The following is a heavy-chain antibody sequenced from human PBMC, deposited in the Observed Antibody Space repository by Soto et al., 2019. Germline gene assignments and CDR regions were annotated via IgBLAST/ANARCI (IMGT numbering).Heavy chain of an antibody. D-gene: IGHD2-21*02. CDR1: GGTFSSYA. V-gene: IGHV1-69*06. Sequence: SVKVSCKASGGTFSSYAISWVRQAPGQGLEWMGGIIPIFGTANYAQKFQGRVTITADKSTSTAYMELSSLRSEDTAVYYCARRAYCGGDCYSYYYCGMDVWGQGTTVTVSS. J-gene: IGHJ6*02. CDR3: ARRAYCGGDCYSYYYCGMDV. CDR2: IIPIFGTA.